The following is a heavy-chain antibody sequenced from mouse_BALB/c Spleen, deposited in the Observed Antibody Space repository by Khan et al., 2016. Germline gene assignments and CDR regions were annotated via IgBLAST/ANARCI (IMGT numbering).Heavy chain of an antibody. D-gene: IGHD3-1*01. CDR1: GYSIPSHYS. J-gene: IGHJ2*01. CDR2: IHYRGST. Sequence: EVQLQESGPDLVKPSQSLSLTCTVTGYSIPSHYSWHWIRHFPGNKLEWMGYIHYRGSTNYNPSLKSRISITRDTSKNQFFLQLNSVTTEDTATYYCATSTSGYWYYFDYWGQGTTLTVSS. V-gene: IGHV3-1*02. CDR3: ATSTSGYWYYFDY.